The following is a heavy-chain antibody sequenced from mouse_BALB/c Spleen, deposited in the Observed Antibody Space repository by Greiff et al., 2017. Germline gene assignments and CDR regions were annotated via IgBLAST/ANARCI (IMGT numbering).Heavy chain of an antibody. CDR2: IDPENGNT. V-gene: IGHV14-1*02. D-gene: IGHD6-1*01. J-gene: IGHJ2*01. CDR1: GFNIKDYY. Sequence: VQLKQSGADLVRPGALVKLSCKASGFNIKDYYMHWVKQRPEQGLEWIGWIDPENGNTIYGPKFQGKASITADTSSNTAYLQLSGLTSEDTAGYYCARNRCSVYWGQGTTHTVSS. CDR3: ARNRCSVY.